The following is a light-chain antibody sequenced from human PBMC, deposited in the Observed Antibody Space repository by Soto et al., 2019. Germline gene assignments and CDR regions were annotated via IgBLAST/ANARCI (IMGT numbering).Light chain of an antibody. V-gene: IGKV1-17*01. J-gene: IGKJ1*01. CDR2: AAS. Sequence: DIQMTQSPSSLSASVGDRVTITCRASQAIRTDLGWYQQKPGKAPKRLIYAASTLQSGVPSRFSGSGSGTEFTLTISSLQPEDFATYYCLQHYDFPQTFGQGNKV. CDR1: QAIRTD. CDR3: LQHYDFPQT.